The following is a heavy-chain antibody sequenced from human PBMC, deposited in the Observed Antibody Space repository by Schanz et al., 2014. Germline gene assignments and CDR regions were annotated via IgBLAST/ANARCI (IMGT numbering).Heavy chain of an antibody. Sequence: QVQLVQSGSELKKPGASVKVSCKASGYTFTSYDIGWVRQATGQGLEWMGWMNPNSDKTGFPQKFQGRVTMTRTISESTAYMELSSLRSEDTAVYYCARDPNSVNEIDYWGQGTLVTVSS. CDR2: MNPNSDKT. V-gene: IGHV1-8*01. J-gene: IGHJ4*02. D-gene: IGHD5-12*01. CDR3: ARDPNSVNEIDY. CDR1: GYTFTSYD.